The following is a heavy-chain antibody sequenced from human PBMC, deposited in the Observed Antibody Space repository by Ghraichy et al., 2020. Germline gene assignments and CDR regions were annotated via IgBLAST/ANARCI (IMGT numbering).Heavy chain of an antibody. CDR2: ISGSGATT. J-gene: IGHJ4*02. Sequence: GGSLRLSCAASGFSFSGYAMNWVRQAPGKGLEWVSSISGSGATTYYADSVKGRFTVSRDNSENTLYLQMDSLRAEDTALYYCAKANKGYNWNYVDYWGQGTRVTVSS. D-gene: IGHD1-20*01. V-gene: IGHV3-23*01. CDR3: AKANKGYNWNYVDY. CDR1: GFSFSGYA.